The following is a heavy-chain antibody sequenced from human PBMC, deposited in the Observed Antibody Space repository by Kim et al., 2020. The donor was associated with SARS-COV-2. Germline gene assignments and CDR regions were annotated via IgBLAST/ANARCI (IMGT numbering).Heavy chain of an antibody. V-gene: IGHV4-34*01. J-gene: IGHJ4*02. Sequence: SETLSLTCAVYGGSFSGYYWSWIRQPPGKGLEWIGEINHSGSTNYNPSLKSRVTISVDTSKNQFSLKLSSVTAADTAVYYCARLRGYSSSWYPNDYWGQGTLVTVSS. CDR2: INHSGST. CDR1: GGSFSGYY. D-gene: IGHD6-13*01. CDR3: ARLRGYSSSWYPNDY.